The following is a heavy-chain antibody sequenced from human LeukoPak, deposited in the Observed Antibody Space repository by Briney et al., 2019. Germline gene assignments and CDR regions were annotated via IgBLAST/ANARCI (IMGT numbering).Heavy chain of an antibody. CDR3: ARDKSCTSTSCYGWYYDS. J-gene: IGHJ4*02. V-gene: IGHV3-53*01. CDR1: GLTVSSNY. Sequence: PGGSLRLSCAASGLTVSSNYMSWVRQAPGKGLEWISVLYSGGNTYYAESVSGRFTISRDNSENTLYLRMNSLRPEDTAMYYCARDKSCTSTSCYGWYYDSWGQGTLVTVSS. D-gene: IGHD2-2*01. CDR2: LYSGGNT.